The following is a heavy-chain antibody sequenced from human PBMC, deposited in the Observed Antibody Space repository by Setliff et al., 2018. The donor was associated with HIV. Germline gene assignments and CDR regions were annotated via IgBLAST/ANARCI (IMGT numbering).Heavy chain of an antibody. Sequence: SGPTLVNPTEPLTLTCTVSGFSLSNGRMGVSWIRQPPGKALEWLANIFSNDEKSYSTSLSSRLTISKDTSKSQVVLSLSNMDPVDTATYYCARLWFGAPGTDFYYYGMDVWGQGTTVTVS. V-gene: IGHV2-26*01. CDR3: ARLWFGAPGTDFYYYGMDV. CDR2: IFSNDEK. CDR1: GFSLSNGRMG. D-gene: IGHD3-10*01. J-gene: IGHJ6*02.